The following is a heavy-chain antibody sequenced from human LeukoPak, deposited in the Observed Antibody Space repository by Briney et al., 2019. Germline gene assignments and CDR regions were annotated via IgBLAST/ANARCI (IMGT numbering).Heavy chain of an antibody. CDR1: GFTFSSYS. D-gene: IGHD3-9*01. Sequence: GGSLRLSCAASGFTFSSYSMNWDRQAPGKGLEWVSSISSSSSYIYYADSVKGRFTISRDNAKNSLYLQMNSLRAEDTAVYYCARDVPLRYFDWLPLDYWGQGTLVTVSS. V-gene: IGHV3-21*01. J-gene: IGHJ4*02. CDR3: ARDVPLRYFDWLPLDY. CDR2: ISSSSSYI.